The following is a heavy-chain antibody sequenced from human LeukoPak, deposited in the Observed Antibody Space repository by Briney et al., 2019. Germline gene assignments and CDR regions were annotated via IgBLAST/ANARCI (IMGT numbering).Heavy chain of an antibody. J-gene: IGHJ4*02. D-gene: IGHD3-22*01. Sequence: SETLSLTCTVSGGSISSYYWSWIRQPPGKGLEWIGSIYYSGSTYYNPSLKSRVTISVDTSKNQFSLKLSSVTAADTAVYYCARDYGYYDSSGYPYYFDYWGQGTLVTVSS. CDR2: IYYSGST. CDR1: GGSISSYY. V-gene: IGHV4-39*07. CDR3: ARDYGYYDSSGYPYYFDY.